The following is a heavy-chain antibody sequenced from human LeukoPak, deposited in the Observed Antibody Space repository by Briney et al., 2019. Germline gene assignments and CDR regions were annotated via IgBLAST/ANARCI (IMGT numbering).Heavy chain of an antibody. D-gene: IGHD3-10*01. CDR1: GFTFSSYS. CDR2: ISSSSSTI. Sequence: GGSLRLSCAASGFTFSSYSMNWVRQAPGKGLDWASYISSSSSTIYYADSVKGRFTISRDNAKNSLYLQMNSLRAEDTAVYYCARGELLWFGELFPFDYWGQGTLVTVSS. J-gene: IGHJ4*02. CDR3: ARGELLWFGELFPFDY. V-gene: IGHV3-48*01.